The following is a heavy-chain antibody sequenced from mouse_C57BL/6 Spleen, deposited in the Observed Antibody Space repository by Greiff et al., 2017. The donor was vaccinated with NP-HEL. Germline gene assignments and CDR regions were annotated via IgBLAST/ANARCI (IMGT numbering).Heavy chain of an antibody. CDR1: GYTFTSYW. CDR2: IDPSDSET. J-gene: IGHJ2*01. Sequence: QVQLQQPGAELVRPGSSVKLSCKASGYTFTSYWMHWVKQRPIQGLEWIGNIDPSDSETHYNQKFKDKATLTVDKSSSTAYMQLSSLTSEDSAVYYCARYYGNWGFFDYWGQGTTLTVSS. D-gene: IGHD2-1*01. V-gene: IGHV1-52*01. CDR3: ARYYGNWGFFDY.